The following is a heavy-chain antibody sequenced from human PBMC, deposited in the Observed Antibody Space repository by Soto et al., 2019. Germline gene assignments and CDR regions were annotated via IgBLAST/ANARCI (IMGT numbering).Heavy chain of an antibody. J-gene: IGHJ6*02. CDR2: INSDGSST. Sequence: EVQLVESGGGLVQPGGSLRLSCAASGFTFTSYWMHWVRQAPGKGLVWVSRINSDGSSTNYADSVNGRFTISRDNAKNTLYLQMNSLRAEDTAVYYCASMWRYSYGYYCYGMDVWGQGTTVTVSS. CDR1: GFTFTSYW. V-gene: IGHV3-74*01. D-gene: IGHD5-18*01. CDR3: ASMWRYSYGYYCYGMDV.